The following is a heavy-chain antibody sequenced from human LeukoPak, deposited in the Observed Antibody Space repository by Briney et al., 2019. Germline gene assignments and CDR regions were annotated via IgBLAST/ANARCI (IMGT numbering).Heavy chain of an antibody. CDR3: AREDFGDYYFDS. D-gene: IGHD4-17*01. V-gene: IGHV1-2*06. CDR1: GYTFTDYY. J-gene: IGHJ4*02. Sequence: ASVKFSCKASGYTFTDYYIYWVRQAPGQGLEWMGRINPNSGDTKYAQNFQGRVTITRDTSISTAHMELSRLRSDDTAVYYCAREDFGDYYFDSWGQGTLVTVSS. CDR2: INPNSGDT.